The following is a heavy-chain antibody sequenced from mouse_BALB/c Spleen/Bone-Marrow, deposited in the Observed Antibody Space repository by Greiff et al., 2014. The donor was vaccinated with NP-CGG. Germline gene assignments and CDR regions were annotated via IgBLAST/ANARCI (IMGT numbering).Heavy chain of an antibody. Sequence: EVQLQQSEPELVKPGASVKMSCKASGYTFTSYLMHWVKQKPGQGLEWIGYINPYNDGTKYNEKFKGKATLTSDKSSSTAYMELSSLTSEDSAVYYCARGGNYWYFDVWGAGTTVTVSS. V-gene: IGHV1-14*01. CDR3: ARGGNYWYFDV. CDR2: INPYNDGT. CDR1: GYTFTSYL. J-gene: IGHJ1*01. D-gene: IGHD2-1*01.